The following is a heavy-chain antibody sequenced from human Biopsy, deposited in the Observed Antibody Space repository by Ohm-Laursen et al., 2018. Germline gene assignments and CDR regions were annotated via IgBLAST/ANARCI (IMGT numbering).Heavy chain of an antibody. D-gene: IGHD3-16*01. CDR1: GGSISDSTYH. CDR3: TRAGGGKIYGL. CDR2: IYYSGNT. J-gene: IGHJ4*02. V-gene: IGHV4-39*07. Sequence: PPGTLSLTCTVSGGSISDSTYHWGWIRQSPGKGLEWIGNIYYSGNTDYSPSLKSRVTISVDTSNNQFSLKLTSVTAADTALYYCTRAGGGKIYGLWGQGTLVTVSS.